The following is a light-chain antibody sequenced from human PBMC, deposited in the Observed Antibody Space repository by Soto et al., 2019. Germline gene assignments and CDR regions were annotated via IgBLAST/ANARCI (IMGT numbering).Light chain of an antibody. CDR1: QIIGSAY. Sequence: ETTLTQSPDTLSLSPGEGATLSCGASQIIGSAYLAWYQQKPGQAPRLLIFGASTRATGTPHRFSGSGSGTDFTLTISALESEDVGMYYCQHYGRSPSFGRGTKVDIK. CDR3: QHYGRSPS. V-gene: IGKV3-20*01. CDR2: GAS. J-gene: IGKJ1*01.